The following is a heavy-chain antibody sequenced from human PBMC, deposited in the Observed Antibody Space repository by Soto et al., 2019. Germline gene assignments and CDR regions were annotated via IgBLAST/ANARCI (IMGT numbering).Heavy chain of an antibody. Sequence: PGGSLRLSCAASGFTFSSYSMNWVRQAPGKGLEWVSSISSSSSYIYYADSVKGRFTISRDNAKNSLYLQMNSLRAEDTAVYYCARDIGDGYNNPLYFDYWGQGTLVTVSS. D-gene: IGHD4-4*01. V-gene: IGHV3-21*01. CDR2: ISSSSSYI. CDR3: ARDIGDGYNNPLYFDY. CDR1: GFTFSSYS. J-gene: IGHJ4*02.